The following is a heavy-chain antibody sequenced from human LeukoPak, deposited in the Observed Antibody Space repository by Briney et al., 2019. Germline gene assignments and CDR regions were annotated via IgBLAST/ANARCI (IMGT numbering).Heavy chain of an antibody. D-gene: IGHD6-19*01. Sequence: GASLQISCKGSGSIFTKHWIAWVRQLPGKGLKWMGIIFPGDSDTRYSPSFQGQVTISADKSISTAYLQWSSLKASDTAMYYCTRGSGSYVHWGQGTLVTVSS. CDR3: TRGSGSYVH. J-gene: IGHJ1*01. CDR1: GSIFTKHW. CDR2: IFPGDSDT. V-gene: IGHV5-51*01.